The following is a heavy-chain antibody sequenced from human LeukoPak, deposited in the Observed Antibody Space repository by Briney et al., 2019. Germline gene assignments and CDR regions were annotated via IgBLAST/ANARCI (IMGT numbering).Heavy chain of an antibody. Sequence: ASVKVSCKASGYTFTNFGISWVRQAPGQGLEWMGWITPYNGNTNYAQKLQGRVTMTTDTSTSTAYMELRSLRSDDTAVYYCARDRDYGSGSYSYWGQGTLVTVSS. CDR2: ITPYNGNT. CDR1: GYTFTNFG. CDR3: ARDRDYGSGSYSY. D-gene: IGHD3-10*01. V-gene: IGHV1-18*01. J-gene: IGHJ4*02.